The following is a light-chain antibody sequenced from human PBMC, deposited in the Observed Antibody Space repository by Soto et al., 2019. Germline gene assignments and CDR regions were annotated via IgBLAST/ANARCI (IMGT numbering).Light chain of an antibody. J-gene: IGKJ1*01. CDR3: QHFGTSPRWT. V-gene: IGKV3-20*01. CDR1: QTVASTS. CDR2: SAS. Sequence: EIVLTQSPGSLSLSPGERATLSCRASQTVASTSLAWYQQRPCQAPRLLIYSASRRATGIPDRFSGSGSETDFTLTISRLEPEDFAVYYCQHFGTSPRWTFGRGTRVEV.